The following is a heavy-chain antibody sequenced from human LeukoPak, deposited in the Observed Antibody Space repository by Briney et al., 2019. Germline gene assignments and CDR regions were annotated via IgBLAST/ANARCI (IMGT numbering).Heavy chain of an antibody. J-gene: IGHJ4*02. D-gene: IGHD3-22*01. CDR2: IYYSGST. CDR3: ARGDSSGYYSCFDY. V-gene: IGHV4-31*03. Sequence: ASETLSLTCTVSGGSISSGGYYWSWIRQHPGKGLEWIGYIYYSGSTYYNPSLKSRVTISVDTSKNQFSLKLSSVTAADTAVYYCARGDSSGYYSCFDYWGQGTLVTVSS. CDR1: GGSISSGGYY.